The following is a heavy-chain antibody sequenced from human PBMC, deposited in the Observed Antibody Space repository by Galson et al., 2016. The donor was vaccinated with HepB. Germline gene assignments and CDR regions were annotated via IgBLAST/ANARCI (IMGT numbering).Heavy chain of an antibody. CDR3: ARESYYGGNSLDQYYFDY. Sequence: SLRLSCAVSGFTFSSYSMDWVRQAPGKGLEWVSYITSSSSTIYYADSVKGRFTISRDNAKNSLYLQMNSLRDEDTAVYYCARESYYGGNSLDQYYFDYWGQGTLVTGSS. D-gene: IGHD4-23*01. V-gene: IGHV3-48*02. CDR1: GFTFSSYS. CDR2: ITSSSSTI. J-gene: IGHJ4*02.